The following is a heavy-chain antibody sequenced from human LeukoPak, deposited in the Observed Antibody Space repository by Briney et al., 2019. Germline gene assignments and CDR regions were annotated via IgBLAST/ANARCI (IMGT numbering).Heavy chain of an antibody. Sequence: SETLSLTCTVSGGSFSSYYWSWIRQPAGKGLDWIGHISTSGNTNYSPSLKSRVTMSVDKSKNQFSLNLSSVTAADTAVYYCARVNGSGSFLDYWGQGTLVTVSS. CDR1: GGSFSSYY. J-gene: IGHJ4*02. D-gene: IGHD3-22*01. CDR3: ARVNGSGSFLDY. V-gene: IGHV4-4*07. CDR2: ISTSGNT.